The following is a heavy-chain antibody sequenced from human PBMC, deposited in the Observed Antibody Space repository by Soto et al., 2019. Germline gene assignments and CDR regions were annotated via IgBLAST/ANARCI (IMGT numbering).Heavy chain of an antibody. CDR2: IKSETDGGTT. CDR3: IGQITIYGLVFLH. CDR1: GFRFTSAW. D-gene: IGHD3-3*01. J-gene: IGHJ4*02. Sequence: EVQLVEAGGGLVEPGGSLGLSCTASGFRFTSAWMNWFRQAPGKGLEWVGRIKSETDGGTTAFTAPVKDRFSISIDDAENTVSLHMISLMTEDTAVYYCIGQITIYGLVFLHWGQGTAVTVSS. V-gene: IGHV3-15*07.